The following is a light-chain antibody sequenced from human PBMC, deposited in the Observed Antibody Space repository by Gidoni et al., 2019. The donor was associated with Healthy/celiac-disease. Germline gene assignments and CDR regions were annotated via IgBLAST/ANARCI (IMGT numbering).Light chain of an antibody. V-gene: IGKV3-11*01. J-gene: IGKJ1*01. CDR3: PQRSNWPT. CDR1: QSVSSY. Sequence: EIVLTQSPATLSLSPGERATLSCRASQSVSSYLAWYQQKPVQAPRLLIYDASNRATCIPARFSCSGSGPDFTLTLSSLEPEDFAVYYCPQRSNWPTFGQGTKVEIK. CDR2: DAS.